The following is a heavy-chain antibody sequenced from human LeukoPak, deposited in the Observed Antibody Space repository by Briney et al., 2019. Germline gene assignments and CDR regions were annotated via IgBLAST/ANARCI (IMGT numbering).Heavy chain of an antibody. D-gene: IGHD3-22*01. J-gene: IGHJ4*02. CDR2: IRYDGSNK. V-gene: IGHV3-30*02. CDR1: GFTFSSYG. CDR3: ARGYYDSSGYFYFDY. Sequence: GGSLRLSCAASGFTFSSYGMHWVRQAPGKGLEWVAFIRYDGSNKYYADSVKGRFTISRDNSKNTLYLQMNSLRAEDTAVYYCARGYYDSSGYFYFDYWGQGTLVTVSS.